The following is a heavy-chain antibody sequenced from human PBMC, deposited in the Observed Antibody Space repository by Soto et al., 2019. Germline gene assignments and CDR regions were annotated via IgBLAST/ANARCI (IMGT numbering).Heavy chain of an antibody. CDR3: ARYDEDYYGMDV. D-gene: IGHD3-16*01. V-gene: IGHV1-69*13. CDR2: IIPIFGTA. Sequence: GASVKVSCKASGGTFSSYAISWVRQAPGQGLEWMGGIIPIFGTANYAQKFQGRVTITADESTSTAYMELSSLRSEDTAMYYCARYDEDYYGMDVWGQGTTVTVSS. J-gene: IGHJ6*02. CDR1: GGTFSSYA.